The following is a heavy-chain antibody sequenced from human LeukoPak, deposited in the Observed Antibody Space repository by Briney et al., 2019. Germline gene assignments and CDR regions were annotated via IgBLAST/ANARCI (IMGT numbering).Heavy chain of an antibody. V-gene: IGHV4-30-4*08. CDR2: IYYSGST. Sequence: SETLPLTCTVSGGSIISSAYYWSWIRQPPGKGLEWIGYIYYSGSTYYNPSLKSRVTISLDTSKNQFSLKLSSVTAADTAVYYCVRTEVSSGSEDYWGQGTLVTVSS. D-gene: IGHD6-19*01. J-gene: IGHJ4*02. CDR3: VRTEVSSGSEDY. CDR1: GGSIISSAYY.